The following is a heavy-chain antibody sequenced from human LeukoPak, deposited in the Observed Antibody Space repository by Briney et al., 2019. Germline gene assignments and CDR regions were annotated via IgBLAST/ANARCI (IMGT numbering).Heavy chain of an antibody. J-gene: IGHJ3*02. Sequence: PSETLSLTCIVSGDSVSGYYWNWIRQPPGKGLEWIGYTHHSGNTLYNPSLKSRVTTSVDTSKNQFSLKLSSVTAADTAVYYCARTYYYGSGSYYEPAFDIWGQGTMVTVSS. CDR3: ARTYYYGSGSYYEPAFDI. V-gene: IGHV4-59*08. D-gene: IGHD3-10*01. CDR1: GDSVSGYY. CDR2: THHSGNT.